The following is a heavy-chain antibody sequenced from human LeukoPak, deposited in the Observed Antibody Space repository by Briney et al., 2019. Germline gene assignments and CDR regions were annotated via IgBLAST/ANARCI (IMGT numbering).Heavy chain of an antibody. CDR3: ASPRSKFGDYAIDAFAL. CDR2: IDSDGSST. V-gene: IGHV3-74*03. CDR1: GFTLNTYW. J-gene: IGHJ3*01. Sequence: GGSLRLSCAASGFTLNTYWMHWVRQAPGKGLVWVSRIDSDGSSTTYADSVKGRFTISRDNAKNTLYLQMSSLTAEDTAVYYCASPRSKFGDYAIDAFALWGQGTMVTVSS. D-gene: IGHD4-17*01.